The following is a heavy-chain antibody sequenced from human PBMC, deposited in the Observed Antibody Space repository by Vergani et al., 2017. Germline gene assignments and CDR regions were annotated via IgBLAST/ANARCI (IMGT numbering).Heavy chain of an antibody. J-gene: IGHJ3*02. CDR3: ARDPAEPYYYDSSGTGSDAFDI. CDR1: GFTFTSYG. CDR2: IWYDGSNK. V-gene: IGHV3-33*01. D-gene: IGHD3-22*01. Sequence: QVQLVESGGGVVQPGRSLRLSCATSGFTFTSYGMHWVRQAPGKGLEWVAVIWYDGSNKNYAGSVKGRFTISRDNSKNTLYLQMNSLRAEDTAVYYCARDPAEPYYYDSSGTGSDAFDIWGQGTMVTVSS.